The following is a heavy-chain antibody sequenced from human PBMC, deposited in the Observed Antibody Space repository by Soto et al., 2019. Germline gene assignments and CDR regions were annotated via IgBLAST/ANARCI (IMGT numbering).Heavy chain of an antibody. J-gene: IGHJ4*02. Sequence: EVQLVESGGGLVQPGGSLRLSCAASGFTFSNSGMSWVRQAPGKGLEWLAYISNSGIIIRYADSVKGRFTITRDNAKNSLFLQMNSLRDEDTAVYYCARDRGGAGATDYWGQGTLVTVSS. CDR2: ISNSGIII. CDR1: GFTFSNSG. CDR3: ARDRGGAGATDY. D-gene: IGHD3-16*01. V-gene: IGHV3-48*02.